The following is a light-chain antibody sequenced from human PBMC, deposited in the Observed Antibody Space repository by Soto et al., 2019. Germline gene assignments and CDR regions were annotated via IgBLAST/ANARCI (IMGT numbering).Light chain of an antibody. CDR1: QSVGSNF. J-gene: IGKJ1*01. CDR2: AAS. V-gene: IGKV3-20*01. Sequence: IVLTQSPGTLSLSPRERATLSCRASQSVGSNFLAWYQQKRGQAPRILIYAASNRASGIPDRFSGSGSGSDFTLTISRLEPEDFAVYYCQQYGSPPWAFGQGTRVEI. CDR3: QQYGSPPWA.